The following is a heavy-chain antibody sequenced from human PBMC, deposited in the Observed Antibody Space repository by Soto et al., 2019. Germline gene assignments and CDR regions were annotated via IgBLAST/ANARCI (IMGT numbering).Heavy chain of an antibody. V-gene: IGHV3-21*04. CDR3: ARNLKVSGTNSFYYYGMDV. CDR2: ISRSSRSI. J-gene: IGHJ6*02. D-gene: IGHD6-19*01. Sequence: EVQLVESGGGLVKPGGSLRLSCADSGVTFSNYTMNWVRQAPGKGLEWVSSISRSSRSIYYADSLKGRFTISRDNAKNALYLQMNSEGAEDTAVYYCARNLKVSGTNSFYYYGMDVWGQGTTVTVSS. CDR1: GVTFSNYT.